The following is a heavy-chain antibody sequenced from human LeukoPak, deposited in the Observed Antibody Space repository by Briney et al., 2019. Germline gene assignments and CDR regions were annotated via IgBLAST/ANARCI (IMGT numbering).Heavy chain of an antibody. CDR1: GFSFSTYG. CDR3: VKPPEWLRLRADVFGI. Sequence: GGSLRLSCAASGFSFSTYGMSWVRQSPGKGLEWVSGISGSGDHTYHGDSVRGRFTISRDNSNNTLYLEMKSLIVEDTALYYCVKPPEWLRLRADVFGIWGQGTMVTVSS. V-gene: IGHV3-23*01. D-gene: IGHD5-12*01. J-gene: IGHJ3*02. CDR2: ISGSGDHT.